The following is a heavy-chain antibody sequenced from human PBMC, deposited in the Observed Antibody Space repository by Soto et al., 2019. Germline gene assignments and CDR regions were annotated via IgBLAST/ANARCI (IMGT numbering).Heavy chain of an antibody. CDR1: GFTFSSYG. CDR2: ISYDGSNK. CDR3: AKATASGIYYYYYGMDV. D-gene: IGHD3-10*01. Sequence: PGGSLRLSCAASGFTFSSYGMHWVRQAPGKGLEWVAVISYDGSNKYYADSVKGRFTISRDNSKNTLYLQMNSLRAEDTAVYYCAKATASGIYYYYYGMDVWGQGTTVTVSS. J-gene: IGHJ6*02. V-gene: IGHV3-30*18.